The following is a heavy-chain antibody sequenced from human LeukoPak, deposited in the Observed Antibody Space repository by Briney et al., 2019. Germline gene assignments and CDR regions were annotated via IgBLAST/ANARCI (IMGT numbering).Heavy chain of an antibody. V-gene: IGHV3-30-3*01. CDR2: VSYDGNRK. D-gene: IGHD1-26*01. J-gene: IGHJ4*02. CDR1: GFTFGKYW. CDR3: ARDMRGREAGATISDY. Sequence: PGGSLRLSCVASGFTFGKYWMSWVRQAPGKGLEWVTIVSYDGNRKYYADSVRGRFTVSRDNSKNTLHLEMNSLRVEDTAVYYCARDMRGREAGATISDYWGQGTLVTVSS.